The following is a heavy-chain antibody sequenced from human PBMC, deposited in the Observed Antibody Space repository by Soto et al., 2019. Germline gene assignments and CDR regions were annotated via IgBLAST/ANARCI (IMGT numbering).Heavy chain of an antibody. D-gene: IGHD1-1*01. Sequence: EVQLVESGGGLVQPGGSLRLSCTASGFTFSYYWMHWVRQAPGKGLVWVSRISSDGSISSDGSSTNYADSVKGRFTISRDNAKNTVYLQMNSLRAEDTAVYYCVRDAYNGWDYWGQGTLVTVSS. CDR2: ISSDGSST. CDR1: GFTFSYYW. V-gene: IGHV3-74*01. J-gene: IGHJ4*02. CDR3: VRDAYNGWDY.